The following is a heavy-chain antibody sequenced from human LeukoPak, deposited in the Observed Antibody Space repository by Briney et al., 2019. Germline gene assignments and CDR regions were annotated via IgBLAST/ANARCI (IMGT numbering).Heavy chain of an antibody. CDR1: GFTFSSYW. V-gene: IGHV3-7*01. CDR2: IKQDGSEK. J-gene: IGHJ6*02. D-gene: IGHD3-22*01. Sequence: GGSLRLSCAASGFTFSSYWRSWVRQAPAKGLEWVANIKQDGSEKYYVDSVKGRFTISRDNAKNSLYLQMNSLRAEDTAVYYCARASWFTSGMDVWGQGTTVTVSS. CDR3: ARASWFTSGMDV.